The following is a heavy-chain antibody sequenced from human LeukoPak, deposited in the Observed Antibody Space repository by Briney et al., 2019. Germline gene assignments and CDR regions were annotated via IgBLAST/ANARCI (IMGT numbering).Heavy chain of an antibody. J-gene: IGHJ4*02. CDR2: MNPNSGNT. D-gene: IGHD3-10*01. V-gene: IGHV1-8*01. CDR3: ARGGKGYGSGSYYMNY. CDR1: GYTFTSYD. Sequence: ESLKISCKDSGYTFTSYDINWVRQATGQGLEWMGWMNPNSGNTGYAQKFQGRVTMTRNTSISTAYMELSSLRSEDTAVYYCARGGKGYGSGSYYMNYWGQGTLVTVSS.